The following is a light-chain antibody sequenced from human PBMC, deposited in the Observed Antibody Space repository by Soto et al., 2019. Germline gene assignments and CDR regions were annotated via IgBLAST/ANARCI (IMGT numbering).Light chain of an antibody. J-gene: IGKJ1*01. CDR3: QQYGSPGT. Sequence: SVLTESPGTVSLAPGERASLSCRASQSVTNNYLAWYQQQPGQAPRLLIYGASNRATGIPDRFRGSGSGTDFTLTISRLERDDFAVYYCQQYGSPGTFGQGTKVDIK. CDR1: QSVTNNY. CDR2: GAS. V-gene: IGKV3-20*01.